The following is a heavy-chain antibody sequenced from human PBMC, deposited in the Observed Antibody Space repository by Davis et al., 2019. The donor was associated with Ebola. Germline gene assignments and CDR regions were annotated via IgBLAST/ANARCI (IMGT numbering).Heavy chain of an antibody. Sequence: ASVKVSCKASGYTFSTYAIHWLRQAPGQRLEWMGLINAAKGNTKYSQKFQGRVTMTRDTSAGTAYMEMSSLTSEDTAVYYCAKRRLATKGGGYFDYWGQGTLVTVSS. CDR3: AKRRLATKGGGYFDY. V-gene: IGHV1-3*01. J-gene: IGHJ4*02. D-gene: IGHD5-12*01. CDR1: GYTFSTYA. CDR2: INAAKGNT.